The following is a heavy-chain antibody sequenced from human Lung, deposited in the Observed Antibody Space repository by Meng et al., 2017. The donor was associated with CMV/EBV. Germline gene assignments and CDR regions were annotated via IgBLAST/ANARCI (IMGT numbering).Heavy chain of an antibody. CDR2: INPNSGGT. D-gene: IGHD5-12*01. CDR1: GYTFTGYY. CDR3: AKGVGYPDLNTPFDV. V-gene: IGHV1-2*02. J-gene: IGHJ3*01. Sequence: ASVXVSXXASGYTFTGYYIHWVRQAPGQGLEWMGWINPNSGGTNYAQKFQGRVTMTRDTSISTAYMELSRLRSDDTAVYYCAKGVGYPDLNTPFDVWGQGXLVTVSS.